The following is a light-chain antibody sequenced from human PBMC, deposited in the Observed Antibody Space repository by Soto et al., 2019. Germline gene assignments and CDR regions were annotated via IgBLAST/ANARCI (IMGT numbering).Light chain of an antibody. Sequence: QSALTQPASVSGSPGQSITISCTGTTSDLGGYNYVSWYQQHPGKVPKLMIYEVSNRPSGVSNRFSGSKSGNTASLTISGLQAEDEADYYCSSYTSSSIYVFGTGTKLTVL. CDR1: TSDLGGYNY. J-gene: IGLJ1*01. V-gene: IGLV2-14*01. CDR3: SSYTSSSIYV. CDR2: EVS.